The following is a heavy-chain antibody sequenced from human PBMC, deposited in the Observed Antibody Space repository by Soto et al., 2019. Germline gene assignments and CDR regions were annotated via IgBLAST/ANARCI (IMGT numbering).Heavy chain of an antibody. CDR1: GCTFSSYA. CDR2: IIPIFGTA. V-gene: IGHV1-69*13. Sequence: SVKVSCKASGCTFSSYAISWVRQAPGQGLEWMGGIIPIFGTANYAQKFQGRVTITADESTSTAYMELSSLRSEDTAVYYCARVTAPQIWVSYFDYWGQGTLVTVSS. J-gene: IGHJ4*02. CDR3: ARVTAPQIWVSYFDY. D-gene: IGHD5-18*01.